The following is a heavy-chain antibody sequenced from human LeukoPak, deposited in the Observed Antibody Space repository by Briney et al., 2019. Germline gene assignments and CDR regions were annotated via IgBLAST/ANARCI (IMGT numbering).Heavy chain of an antibody. CDR1: GGSISSYY. D-gene: IGHD4-11*01. CDR2: IYYSGGT. V-gene: IGHV4-59*08. Sequence: SETLSLTCTVSGGSISSYYWSWVRQPPGKGLEWVGYIYYSGGTNYNPSLKSRVTISVDTSKNQSSLKLSSVTAADTAVYYCARRGTTVNYYYYYIDVWGKGTTVTVSS. CDR3: ARRGTTVNYYYYYIDV. J-gene: IGHJ6*03.